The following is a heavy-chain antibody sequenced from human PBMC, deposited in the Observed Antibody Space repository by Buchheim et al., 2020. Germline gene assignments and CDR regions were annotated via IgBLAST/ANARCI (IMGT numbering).Heavy chain of an antibody. Sequence: QVQLQESGPGLVKPSQTLSLTCTVSGGSISSGGYYWSWIRQHPGKGLEWIGYIYYSGSTYYNPSLKTRVTISVDTSQNPVSLKLSSVTAADTAVYYCARAGIPLASDYYFDYWGQGTL. CDR3: ARAGIPLASDYYFDY. D-gene: IGHD6-13*01. CDR2: IYYSGST. J-gene: IGHJ4*02. CDR1: GGSISSGGYY. V-gene: IGHV4-31*03.